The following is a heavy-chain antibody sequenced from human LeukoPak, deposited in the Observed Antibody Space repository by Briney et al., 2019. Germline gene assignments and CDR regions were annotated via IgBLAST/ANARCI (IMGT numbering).Heavy chain of an antibody. CDR3: ARARDSSSPTLSLYYYYYMDV. J-gene: IGHJ6*03. CDR2: IIPIFGTA. V-gene: IGHV1-69*05. D-gene: IGHD6-6*01. CDR1: GGTFSSYA. Sequence: SVKVSCKASGGTFSSYAISWVRQAPGQGLEWMGGIIPIFGTANYAQKFQGRVTITTDESTSTAYMELSSLRSEDTAVNYCARARDSSSPTLSLYYYYYMDVWGKGTTVTVSS.